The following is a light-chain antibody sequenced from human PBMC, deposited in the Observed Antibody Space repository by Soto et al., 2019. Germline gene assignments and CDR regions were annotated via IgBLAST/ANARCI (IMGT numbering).Light chain of an antibody. Sequence: IVMTQSPATLSVSPGERATLSCRASQSVSSSLAWFQQKPGQAPRLLIYDASTRATGIPARFSGSGSGTEFTLTISSLQSEDFAVYYCQQYNMWTGTFGPGTKVDIK. J-gene: IGKJ3*01. CDR1: QSVSSS. CDR2: DAS. V-gene: IGKV3-15*01. CDR3: QQYNMWTGT.